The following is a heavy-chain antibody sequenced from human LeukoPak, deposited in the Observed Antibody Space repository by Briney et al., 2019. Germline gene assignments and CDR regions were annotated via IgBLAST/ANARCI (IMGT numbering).Heavy chain of an antibody. V-gene: IGHV1-69*13. CDR2: IIPIFGTA. Sequence: SVKVSCKASGGTFSSYAISWVRQAPGQGSEWMGGIIPIFGTANYAQKFQGRVTITADESTSTAYMELSSLRSEDTAVYYCARGGKAYDYYYYYMDVWGKGTTVTVSS. CDR3: ARGGKAYDYYYYYMDV. J-gene: IGHJ6*03. CDR1: GGTFSSYA. D-gene: IGHD4-23*01.